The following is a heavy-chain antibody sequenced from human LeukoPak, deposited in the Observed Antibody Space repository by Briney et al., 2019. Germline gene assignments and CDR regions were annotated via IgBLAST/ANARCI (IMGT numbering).Heavy chain of an antibody. Sequence: GRSLRLSCAASGFTFSSYAMSWVRQAPGKGLEWVSGISGSGGSTYYADSVKGRFTIFRDNSKNTLYLQMNSLRAEDTAVYHCANGWSPDYWGRGTLVTVSS. J-gene: IGHJ4*02. CDR1: GFTFSSYA. V-gene: IGHV3-23*01. CDR3: ANGWSPDY. D-gene: IGHD2-15*01. CDR2: ISGSGGST.